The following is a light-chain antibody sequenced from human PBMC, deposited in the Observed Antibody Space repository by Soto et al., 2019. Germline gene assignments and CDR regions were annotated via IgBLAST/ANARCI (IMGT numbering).Light chain of an antibody. J-gene: IGKJ2*01. Sequence: DIQMTQSPSSLSASVGDRVTITCRASQNIRNDLNWYQQRPGKTPNLLVYAASNLRSGVPSRFSGSGSGTDFTLTISSLQPEDFATYYCQQLHSTSSYTFGQGTRVDIK. CDR3: QQLHSTSSYT. CDR1: QNIRND. CDR2: AAS. V-gene: IGKV1-39*01.